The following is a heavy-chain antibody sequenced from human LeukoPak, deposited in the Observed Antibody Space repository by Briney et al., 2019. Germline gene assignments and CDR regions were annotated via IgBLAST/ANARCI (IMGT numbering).Heavy chain of an antibody. Sequence: ASVKVSCKASGYTFTSYYMHWVRQAPGQGLEWMGIINPSGGSTSYAQKFQGRVTITADKSTSTAYMELSSLRSEDTAVYYCARGDITIFGVANDPWGQGTLVTVSS. V-gene: IGHV1-46*01. CDR1: GYTFTSYY. CDR2: INPSGGST. D-gene: IGHD3-3*01. CDR3: ARGDITIFGVANDP. J-gene: IGHJ5*02.